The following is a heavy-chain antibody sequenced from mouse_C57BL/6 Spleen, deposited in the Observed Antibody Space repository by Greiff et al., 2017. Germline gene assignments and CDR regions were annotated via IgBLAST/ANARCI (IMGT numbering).Heavy chain of an antibody. V-gene: IGHV5-12*01. J-gene: IGHJ1*03. CDR2: ISNGGGST. D-gene: IGHD2-3*01. CDR3: ARQDGYYGYFDV. CDR1: GFTFSDYY. Sequence: EVQLVESGGGLVQPGGSLKLSCAASGFTFSDYYMYWVRQTPEKRLEWVAYISNGGGSTYYPDTVKGRFTISRDNAKNTLYLQMSRLKSEDTAMYYCARQDGYYGYFDVWGTGTTVTVPS.